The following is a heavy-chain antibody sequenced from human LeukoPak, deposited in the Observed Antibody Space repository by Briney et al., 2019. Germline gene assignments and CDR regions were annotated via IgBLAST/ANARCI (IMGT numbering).Heavy chain of an antibody. D-gene: IGHD2-2*01. CDR2: ISYDGSSK. CDR3: ARVDWGLSIVVVPAAMFGLAVWFDP. J-gene: IGHJ5*02. V-gene: IGHV3-30-3*01. Sequence: PGGSLRLSCAASGFTFSSHAMYWVRQAPGKGLEWVAVISYDGSSKYYADSVKGRFTISRDNSKNTLYLQMNSPRAEDTAVYYCARVDWGLSIVVVPAAMFGLAVWFDPWGQGTLVTVSS. CDR1: GFTFSSHA.